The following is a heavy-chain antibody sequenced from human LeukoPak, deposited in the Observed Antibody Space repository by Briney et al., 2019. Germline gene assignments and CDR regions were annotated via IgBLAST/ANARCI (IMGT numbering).Heavy chain of an antibody. Sequence: ASVKVSCKASGGTFSSYGISWVRHAPGQGLEWMGWISAYNGNTNYAQKLQGRVTMTTDTSTSTAYMELRSLRSDDTAVYYCARDSPPDGYNPIGDYWGQGTLITVSS. D-gene: IGHD5-24*01. V-gene: IGHV1-18*01. J-gene: IGHJ4*02. CDR2: ISAYNGNT. CDR3: ARDSPPDGYNPIGDY. CDR1: GGTFSSYG.